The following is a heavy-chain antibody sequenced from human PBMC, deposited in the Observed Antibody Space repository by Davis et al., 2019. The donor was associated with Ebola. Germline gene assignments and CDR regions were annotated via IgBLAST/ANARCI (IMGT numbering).Heavy chain of an antibody. CDR3: ANDRAYGGPTGDY. J-gene: IGHJ4*02. CDR2: ISGSGGST. Sequence: GGSLRLSCAASGFTFSSYAMSWVLHDPAKGLQWVSTISGSGGSTFYADSVKGRFTISRDNSKNTLYLQMNSLKAEDTAVYCCANDRAYGGPTGDYWGQGTLVTVSS. D-gene: IGHD4-17*01. CDR1: GFTFSSYA. V-gene: IGHV3-23*01.